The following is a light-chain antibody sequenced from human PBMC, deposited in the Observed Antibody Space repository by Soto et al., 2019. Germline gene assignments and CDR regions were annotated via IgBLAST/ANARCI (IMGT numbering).Light chain of an antibody. Sequence: EIVLTQSPGTLSFSPGERATLSCRASQSISSSYLAWYQQKPGQAPRLLIYAASSRATGIPDRFSGSGSGTDFTLTIRRLEPEDFAVYYCQQYGSSSYTFGQGTQLEIK. J-gene: IGKJ2*01. V-gene: IGKV3-20*01. CDR3: QQYGSSSYT. CDR2: AAS. CDR1: QSISSSY.